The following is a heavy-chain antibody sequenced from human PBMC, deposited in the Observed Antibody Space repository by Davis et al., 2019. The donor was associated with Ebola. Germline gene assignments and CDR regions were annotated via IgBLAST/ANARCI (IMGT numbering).Heavy chain of an antibody. CDR2: ITSNGYI. D-gene: IGHD6-13*01. Sequence: PGGSLRLSCAASAFTFSTYTMNWVRQAPGKGLEWVSSITSNGYIYYADSVKGRFTISRDNVKNSLYLQMNSLRAEDTAVYYCVKDCSSSWYLGYYYGMDVWGQGTTVTVSS. V-gene: IGHV3-21*01. CDR3: VKDCSSSWYLGYYYGMDV. J-gene: IGHJ6*02. CDR1: AFTFSTYT.